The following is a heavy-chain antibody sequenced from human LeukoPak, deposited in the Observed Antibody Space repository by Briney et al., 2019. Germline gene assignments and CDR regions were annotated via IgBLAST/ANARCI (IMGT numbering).Heavy chain of an antibody. V-gene: IGHV3-73*01. CDR2: IRSKADNYAT. CDR3: TQSNY. J-gene: IGHJ4*02. Sequence: GGSLRLSCAASGFTFSGSPILWVRQTSGKGLEWVGRIRSKADNYATAYAASVQGRCTISRDDSKSTAYLQLNSLKTEDTAVYYCTQSNYWGQGALVTVSS. CDR1: GFTFSGSP.